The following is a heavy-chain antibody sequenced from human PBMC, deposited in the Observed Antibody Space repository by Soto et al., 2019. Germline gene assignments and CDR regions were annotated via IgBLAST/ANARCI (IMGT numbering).Heavy chain of an antibody. J-gene: IGHJ5*02. Sequence: QVQLVQSGPEVKKPGASVKVSCKAIGYSFTSHYMHWVRQAPGQGLEWMGTIFPGGVNIAYAQKFKGRAPTPXGXSXXAGYSEWNRLRCADTAVYYSARAQSCHDRVWSFDPWGQGALLTVSS. V-gene: IGHV1-46*01. CDR1: GYSFTSHY. D-gene: IGHD3-16*01. CDR3: ARAQSCHDRVWSFDP. CDR2: IFPGGVNI.